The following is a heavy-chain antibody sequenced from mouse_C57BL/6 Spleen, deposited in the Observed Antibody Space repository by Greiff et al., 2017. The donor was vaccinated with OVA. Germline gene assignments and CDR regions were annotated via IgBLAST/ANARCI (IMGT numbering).Heavy chain of an antibody. J-gene: IGHJ2*01. V-gene: IGHV1-76*01. Sequence: VHLVESGAELVRPGASVKLSCKASGYTFTDYYINWVKQRPGQGLEWIARIYPGSGNTYYNEKFKGKATLTAEKSSSTAYMQLSSLTSEDSAVYFCARWGLYYFDYWGQGTTLTVSS. CDR1: GYTFTDYY. D-gene: IGHD2-13*01. CDR2: IYPGSGNT. CDR3: ARWGLYYFDY.